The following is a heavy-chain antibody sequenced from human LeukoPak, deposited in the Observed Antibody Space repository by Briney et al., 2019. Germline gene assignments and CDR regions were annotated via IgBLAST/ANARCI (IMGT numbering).Heavy chain of an antibody. CDR1: GYTFTTYG. CDR3: ARQNFGIAAESAPLNWFDP. CDR2: ISAYNGNT. V-gene: IGHV1-18*01. J-gene: IGHJ5*02. D-gene: IGHD6-13*01. Sequence: ASVKVSCKASGYTFTTYGINWVRQAPGQGLEWMGWISAYNGNTNYAQKLQGRVTMTTDTSTTTAYMELSSLRSEDTAVYYCARQNFGIAAESAPLNWFDPWGQGTLVTVSS.